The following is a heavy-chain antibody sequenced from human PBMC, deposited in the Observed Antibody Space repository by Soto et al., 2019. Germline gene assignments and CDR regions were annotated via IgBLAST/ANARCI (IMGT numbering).Heavy chain of an antibody. D-gene: IGHD2-2*01. Sequence: LSLTCTVSGGSISSSNWWSWVRQPPGKGLEWIGEIYHSGSTNYNPSLKSRVTISLDKSKNQFSLTLTSVTAADSAVYYCARDDHIVVVPTSLGAIVVWGPRPTASVSS. J-gene: IGHJ6*02. CDR1: GGSISSSNW. V-gene: IGHV4-4*02. CDR2: IYHSGST. CDR3: ARDDHIVVVPTSLGAIVV.